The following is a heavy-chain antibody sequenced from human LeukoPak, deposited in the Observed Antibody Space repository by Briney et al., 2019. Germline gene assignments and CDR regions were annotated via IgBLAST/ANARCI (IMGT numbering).Heavy chain of an antibody. J-gene: IGHJ3*02. D-gene: IGHD3-10*01. CDR3: ARGHYTLRAFDI. CDR2: IIPIFGTA. CDR1: GGTFSSYA. Sequence: GASVKVSCKASGGTFSSYAISWVRQAPGQGLEWTGGIIPIFGTANYAQKFQGRVTITADESTSTAYMELSSLRSEDTAVYYCARGHYTLRAFDIWGQGTMVTVSS. V-gene: IGHV1-69*01.